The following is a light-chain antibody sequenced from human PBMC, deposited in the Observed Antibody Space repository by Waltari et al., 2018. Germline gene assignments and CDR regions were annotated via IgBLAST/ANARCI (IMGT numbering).Light chain of an antibody. J-gene: IGLJ3*02. Sequence: QTVVTQGPSLSVSPGGTVTRTCALSFVSLSTPSYATWYQLPPGQAPRTGVYRANVRSSGVPVRFSRSILGNTAALTITGPQADDESEYYCALYMGSGIWVFGEGTRLTVL. CDR3: ALYMGSGIWV. CDR2: RAN. V-gene: IGLV8-61*01. CDR1: FVSLSTPSY.